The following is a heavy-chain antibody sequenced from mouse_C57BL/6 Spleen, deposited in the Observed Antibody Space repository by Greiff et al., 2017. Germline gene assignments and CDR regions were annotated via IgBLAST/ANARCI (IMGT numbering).Heavy chain of an antibody. Sequence: VQLQQSGAELVRPGASVTLSCKASGYTFTDYEMHWVKQTPVHGLEWIGAIDPETGGTAYNQKFKGKAILTADKSSSTAYMELRSLTSEDSAVYYCTRRNPYYYGSSPWFAYWGQGTLVTVSA. V-gene: IGHV1-15*01. CDR2: IDPETGGT. CDR1: GYTFTDYE. D-gene: IGHD1-1*01. CDR3: TRRNPYYYGSSPWFAY. J-gene: IGHJ3*01.